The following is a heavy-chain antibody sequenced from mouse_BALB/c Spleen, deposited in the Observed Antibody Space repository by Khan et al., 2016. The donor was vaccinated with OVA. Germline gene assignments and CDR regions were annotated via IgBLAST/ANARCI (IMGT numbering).Heavy chain of an antibody. V-gene: IGHV5-6*01. D-gene: IGHD1-1*02. CDR3: ARLAYYYNSEGFAY. Sequence: VQLKESGGDLVKTGGSLKLSCAAPGFTFSTYGMSWVRQTPDKRLEWVATISSGGHYTYNIDSVKGRFTISSDNAENILYLQMTSLRSEDTAMYYCARLAYYYNSEGFAYWGQGTLVTVSA. CDR2: ISSGGHYT. J-gene: IGHJ3*01. CDR1: GFTFSTYG.